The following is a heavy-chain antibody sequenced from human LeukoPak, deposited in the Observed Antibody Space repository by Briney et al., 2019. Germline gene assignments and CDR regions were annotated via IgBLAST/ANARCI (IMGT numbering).Heavy chain of an antibody. CDR1: GFIFSGYG. J-gene: IGHJ5*02. D-gene: IGHD6-6*01. CDR2: IWYDGSNK. V-gene: IGHV3-33*06. Sequence: GRSLRLSCAASGFIFSGYGMHWVRQAPGKGLEWVVVIWYDGSNKYYADSVKGRFTIFRDNSKNTLYVQMNSLRAEDTAVYYCAKKAFEYSSSAKWLDPWGQGTLVTVSS. CDR3: AKKAFEYSSSAKWLDP.